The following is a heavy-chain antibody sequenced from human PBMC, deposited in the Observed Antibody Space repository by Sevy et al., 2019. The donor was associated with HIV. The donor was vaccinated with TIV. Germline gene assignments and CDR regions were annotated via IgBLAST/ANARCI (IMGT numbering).Heavy chain of an antibody. CDR1: GFTFTLYA. Sequence: GGSLRLSCAASGFTFTLYAIHWVRQAPGKGLEWVALISYSGTNKYYADSVKGRFTISRDDSNNTAYLQMNNLRTDETAIYYCARVAVEYCTDDCYHRFDYWGQGTQVTVSS. CDR2: ISYSGTNK. J-gene: IGHJ4*02. D-gene: IGHD2-21*02. CDR3: ARVAVEYCTDDCYHRFDY. V-gene: IGHV3-30-3*01.